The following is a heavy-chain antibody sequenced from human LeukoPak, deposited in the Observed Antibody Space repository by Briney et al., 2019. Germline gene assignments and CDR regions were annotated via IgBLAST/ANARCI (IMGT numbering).Heavy chain of an antibody. J-gene: IGHJ4*02. Sequence: PSETLSLTCTVSGGSISSSSYYWGWIRQPPGKGLEWVGSIYYSGSTYYNPSLKSRVTISVDTSKNQFSLNLSSVTAADTAIYYCARNSRQGYNPLDYWVQGTLVTVSS. CDR2: IYYSGST. V-gene: IGHV4-39*01. CDR3: ARNSRQGYNPLDY. D-gene: IGHD5-24*01. CDR1: GGSISSSSYY.